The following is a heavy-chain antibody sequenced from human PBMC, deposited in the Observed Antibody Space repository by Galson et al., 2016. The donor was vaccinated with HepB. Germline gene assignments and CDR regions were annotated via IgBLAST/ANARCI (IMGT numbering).Heavy chain of an antibody. V-gene: IGHV3-21*01. CDR1: GFTFSSYS. CDR2: ISSSSSYI. Sequence: SLRLSCAASGFTFSSYSMNWVRQAPGKGLEWVSSISSSSSYIYYADSVRGRFTVSRDNAKNSLFLQMNSLRADDTAVYYCARDRTLYISGVCDYWGQGTLVSVSS. D-gene: IGHD3-10*01. J-gene: IGHJ4*02. CDR3: ARDRTLYISGVCDY.